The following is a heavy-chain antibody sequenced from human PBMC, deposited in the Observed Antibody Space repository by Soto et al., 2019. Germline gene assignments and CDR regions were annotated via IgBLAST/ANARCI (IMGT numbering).Heavy chain of an antibody. CDR3: ARDGAVAGDSNFDY. D-gene: IGHD6-19*01. J-gene: IGHJ4*02. Sequence: ASVKVSCKASGYTFTSYAIHWVRQAPGQRLEWMGWINAGNGNTKYSQKFQGRVTITRDTSASTAYMELSSLRSEDTAVYYCARDGAVAGDSNFDYWGQGTLVTVSS. CDR2: INAGNGNT. V-gene: IGHV1-3*01. CDR1: GYTFTSYA.